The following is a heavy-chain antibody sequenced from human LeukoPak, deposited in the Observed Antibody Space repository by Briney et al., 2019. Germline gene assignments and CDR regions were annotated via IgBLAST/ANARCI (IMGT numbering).Heavy chain of an antibody. Sequence: SQTLSLTCAISGDSVSSSSAGWSWIRQSPSRGLEWLGRTYYRSKWYNDYAVSVKSRITINPDTSKNQFSLHLNSVAPEDTAFYYCARGGGAIDYWGQGTLVTVSS. CDR3: ARGGGAIDY. V-gene: IGHV6-1*01. D-gene: IGHD3-16*01. CDR1: GDSVSSSSAG. CDR2: TYYRSKWYN. J-gene: IGHJ4*02.